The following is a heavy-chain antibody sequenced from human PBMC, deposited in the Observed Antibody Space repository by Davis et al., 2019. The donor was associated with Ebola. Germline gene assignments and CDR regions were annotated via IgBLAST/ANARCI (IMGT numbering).Heavy chain of an antibody. V-gene: IGHV4-39*01. Sequence: MPSETLSLTCTVSGGSISSSNYYWGWIRQPPGKGLEWIGSIYYSGSTYYNPSLKTRVTISVDTSKNQFSLKLTSVTAADTAVYFCARNTIYDYDGSVYSSPYYFDFWGQGTLVTVFS. CDR1: GGSISSSNYY. CDR2: IYYSGST. D-gene: IGHD3-22*01. J-gene: IGHJ4*02. CDR3: ARNTIYDYDGSVYSSPYYFDF.